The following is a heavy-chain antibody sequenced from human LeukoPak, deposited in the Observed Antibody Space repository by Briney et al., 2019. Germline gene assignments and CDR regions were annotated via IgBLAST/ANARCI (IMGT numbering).Heavy chain of an antibody. CDR2: IYYSGST. CDR3: ARDSQVRGVRSSANWFDP. Sequence: PSETLSLTCTVSGGSISSYYWSWIRQPPGKGLEWIGYIYYSGSTNYNPSLKSRVTISVDTSKNQFSLQLNSVTPEDTAVYYCARDSQVRGVRSSANWFDPWGQGTLVTVSS. J-gene: IGHJ5*02. V-gene: IGHV4-59*12. D-gene: IGHD3-10*01. CDR1: GGSISSYY.